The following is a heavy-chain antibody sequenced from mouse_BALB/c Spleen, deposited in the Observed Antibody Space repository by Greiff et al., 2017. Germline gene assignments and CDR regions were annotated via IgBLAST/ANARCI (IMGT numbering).Heavy chain of an antibody. D-gene: IGHD1-1*01. CDR1: GYSITSDYA. V-gene: IGHV3-2*02. CDR3: ARDGSSYAMDY. CDR2: ISYSGST. J-gene: IGHJ4*01. Sequence: VQLQQSGPGLVKPSQSLSLTCTVTGYSITSDYAWNWIRQFPGNKLEWMGYISYSGSTSYNPSLKSRISITRDTSKNQFFLQLNSVTTEDTATYYCARDGSSYAMDYWGQGTSVTVSS.